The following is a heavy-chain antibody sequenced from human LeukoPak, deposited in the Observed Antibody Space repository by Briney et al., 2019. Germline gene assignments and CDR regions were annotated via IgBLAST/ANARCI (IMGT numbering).Heavy chain of an antibody. J-gene: IGHJ3*02. D-gene: IGHD3-3*01. CDR3: ARGGYYFHDAFDI. CDR2: INTDGSST. Sequence: PGGSLRLSCAASGLTVSSNYMSWVRQAPGKGLVWVSRINTDGSSTSYADSVKGRFTISRDNAKNTLYLQMNSLRAENTAVYYCARGGYYFHDAFDIWGQGTMVTVSS. CDR1: GLTVSSNY. V-gene: IGHV3-74*01.